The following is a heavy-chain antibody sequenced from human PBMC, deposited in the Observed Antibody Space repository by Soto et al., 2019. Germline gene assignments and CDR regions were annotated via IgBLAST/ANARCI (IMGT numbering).Heavy chain of an antibody. Sequence: SETLSLTCSVSGDAISNYYWSWIRQTPGRGLEWIGCVHESGSTDYNPSLRGRVIISLHTSKSQFSLSLRSATAADTATYYCARGTRALITSFFENWGQGTPVTVSS. CDR3: ARGTRALITSFFEN. V-gene: IGHV4-59*03. D-gene: IGHD3-3*01. J-gene: IGHJ4*02. CDR1: GDAISNYY. CDR2: VHESGST.